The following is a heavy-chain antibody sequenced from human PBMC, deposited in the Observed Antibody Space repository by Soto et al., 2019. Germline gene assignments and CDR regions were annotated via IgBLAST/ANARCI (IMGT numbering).Heavy chain of an antibody. J-gene: IGHJ6*02. CDR2: VYYGGST. V-gene: IGHV4-39*01. Sequence: SETLSLTCTVSGGSISSSSYYWGWIRQPPGKGLEWIGNVYYGGSTYYNPSLKSRVTISVETSKSQFSLKLSSVTAADTAVYYCAGGDYYHSSGYYFYYYIMDAWGQGTTVPVSS. CDR3: AGGDYYHSSGYYFYYYIMDA. CDR1: GGSISSSSYY. D-gene: IGHD3-22*01.